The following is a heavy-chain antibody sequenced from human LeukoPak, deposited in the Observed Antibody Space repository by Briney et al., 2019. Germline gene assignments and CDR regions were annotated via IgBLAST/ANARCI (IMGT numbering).Heavy chain of an antibody. Sequence: SETLSLTCTVSGGSISSYYWSWIRQPPGKGLEWIGYIYYSGSTNYNPSLKSRVTISVDTSKNQFSLKLSSVTAADTAVYYCARRQAVGYYDFWSSTDAFDIWGQGTMVTVSS. CDR3: ARRQAVGYYDFWSSTDAFDI. CDR2: IYYSGST. D-gene: IGHD3-3*01. V-gene: IGHV4-59*12. J-gene: IGHJ3*02. CDR1: GGSISSYY.